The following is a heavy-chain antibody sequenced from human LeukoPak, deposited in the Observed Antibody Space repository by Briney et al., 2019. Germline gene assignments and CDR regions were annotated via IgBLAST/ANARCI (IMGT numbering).Heavy chain of an antibody. CDR3: SRESGPFSPFGF. J-gene: IGHJ4*02. CDR2: ISLRGLT. V-gene: IGHV4-4*02. D-gene: IGHD1-26*01. Sequence: NASGTLSLTCGVSGGSISGTNWWSWVRQPPGQGLEWIGEISLRGLTNYNPSLLSRLTMSLDESKNQVSLNLTSVTAADTAVYYCSRESGPFSPFGFWGQGTLVSVHS. CDR1: GGSISGTNW.